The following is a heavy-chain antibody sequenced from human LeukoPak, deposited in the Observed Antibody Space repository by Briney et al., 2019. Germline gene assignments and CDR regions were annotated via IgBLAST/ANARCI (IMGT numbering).Heavy chain of an antibody. V-gene: IGHV3-74*01. CDR3: ASDEVGAPPIDY. J-gene: IGHJ4*02. CDR2: INGDGGST. CDR1: GFAFSSHW. Sequence: QTGGSLRLSCEASGFAFSSHWMHWVRQAPGEGLVWVSNINGDGGSTEYADSVKGRFTTSRDNTKNTLYPHMNSLRVEDTAVYYCASDEVGAPPIDYWGQGALVTVSS. D-gene: IGHD1-26*01.